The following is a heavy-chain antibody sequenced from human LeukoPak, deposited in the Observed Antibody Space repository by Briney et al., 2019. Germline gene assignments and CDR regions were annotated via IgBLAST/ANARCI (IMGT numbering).Heavy chain of an antibody. Sequence: SQTLSLTCAISGDSVSSNSAAWNWIRQSPSRGLEWLGRTYYRSKWYNDYAVSVKSRITINPDTSKNQFSLQLNSVTPEDTAVYYCARVEGYSGYDYGWFDPWGQGTLVTVSS. J-gene: IGHJ5*02. V-gene: IGHV6-1*01. CDR1: GDSVSSNSAA. CDR2: TYYRSKWYN. CDR3: ARVEGYSGYDYGWFDP. D-gene: IGHD5-12*01.